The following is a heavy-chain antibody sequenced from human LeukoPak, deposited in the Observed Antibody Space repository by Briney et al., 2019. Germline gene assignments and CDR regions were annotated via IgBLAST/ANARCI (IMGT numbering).Heavy chain of an antibody. Sequence: SETLSLTCAVSGGSIKSNNWWSWVRQPPGKGLEWIGEIYHSGGTNYNPSLKSRVTISVDRSKNQFSLKLSSVTAADTAVYYCARVAAYERYYFDYWGQGTLVTVSS. CDR1: GGSIKSNNW. J-gene: IGHJ4*02. CDR3: ARVAAYERYYFDY. V-gene: IGHV4-4*02. D-gene: IGHD5-12*01. CDR2: IYHSGGT.